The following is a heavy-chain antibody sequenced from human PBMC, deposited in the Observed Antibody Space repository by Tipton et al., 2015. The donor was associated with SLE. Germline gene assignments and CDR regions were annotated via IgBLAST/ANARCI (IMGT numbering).Heavy chain of an antibody. CDR1: GYTFTGYY. D-gene: IGHD3-3*01. J-gene: IGHJ4*02. CDR2: ISAYNGNT. CDR3: ARGGSRCLEWLKDY. Sequence: QVQLVQSGAEVKKPGASVKVSCRASGYTFTGYYIHWERQAPGQGLEWMGWISAYNGNTNYAQKLQGRVTMTTDTSTSTAYMELRSLRSGDTAVYYCARGGSRCLEWLKDYWGQGTLVTVSS. V-gene: IGHV1-18*04.